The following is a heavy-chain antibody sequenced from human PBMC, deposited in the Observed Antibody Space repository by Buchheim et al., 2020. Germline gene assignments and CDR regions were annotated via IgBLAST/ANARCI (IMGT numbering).Heavy chain of an antibody. V-gene: IGHV4-59*01. Sequence: QVQLQESGPGLVKPSETLSLTCTVSGGSISSYYWSWIRQPPGKGLEWIGYIYYSGSTNYNPSLKSRFTISVDTSKNQFSLKLSSVTAADTAVYYCARDRHAFWSGLDYYYYYMDVCGNVTT. D-gene: IGHD3-3*01. CDR3: ARDRHAFWSGLDYYYYYMDV. CDR1: GGSISSYY. J-gene: IGHJ6*03. CDR2: IYYSGST.